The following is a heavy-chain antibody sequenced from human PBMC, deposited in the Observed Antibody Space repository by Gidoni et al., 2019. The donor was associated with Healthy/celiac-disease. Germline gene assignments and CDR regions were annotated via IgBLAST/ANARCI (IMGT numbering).Heavy chain of an antibody. J-gene: IGHJ6*02. CDR1: GFTFSSYG. CDR2: IWYDGSNK. D-gene: IGHD3-22*01. Sequence: QVQLVESGGGVVQPGRSLRLSCAASGFTFSSYGMHWVRQAPGKGLEWVAVIWYDGSNKYYADSVKGRFTISRDNSKNTLYLQMNSLRAEDTAVYYCARDGAYYYDSSGYSRSDYYYYGMDVWGQGTTVTVSS. V-gene: IGHV3-33*01. CDR3: ARDGAYYYDSSGYSRSDYYYYGMDV.